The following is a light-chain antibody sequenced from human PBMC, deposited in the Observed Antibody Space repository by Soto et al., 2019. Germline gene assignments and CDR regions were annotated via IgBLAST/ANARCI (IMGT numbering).Light chain of an antibody. CDR1: QSISSNY. CDR3: QKYGSSPPEFT. CDR2: GAS. Sequence: EIVLPQSPGTLSLSAAERATLSCRASQSISSNYLAWYKQKPGQAPRLLIFGASYRATGIPDRFSGSGSGTDFTLTISRLEPEDFAVYYCQKYGSSPPEFTFGPGTKVDIK. J-gene: IGKJ3*01. V-gene: IGKV3-20*01.